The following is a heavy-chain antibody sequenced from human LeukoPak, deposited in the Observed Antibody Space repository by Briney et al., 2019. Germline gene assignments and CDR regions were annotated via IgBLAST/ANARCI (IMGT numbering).Heavy chain of an antibody. CDR1: GGTFSGSA. D-gene: IGHD6-13*01. CDR2: IRSKANSYAT. V-gene: IGHV3-73*01. Sequence: KVSCKASGGTFSGSAMHWVRQASGKGLEWVGRIRSKANSYATAYAASVKGRFTISRDDSKNTAYLQMNSLKTEDTAVYYCTRQGYSSSWYTVYYYYMDVWGKGTTVTVSS. J-gene: IGHJ6*03. CDR3: TRQGYSSSWYTVYYYYMDV.